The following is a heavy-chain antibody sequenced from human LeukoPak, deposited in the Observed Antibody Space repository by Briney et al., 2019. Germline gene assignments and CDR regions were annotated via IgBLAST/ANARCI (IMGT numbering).Heavy chain of an antibody. V-gene: IGHV3-23*01. CDR3: AKVRDGYNLGDDAFDI. D-gene: IGHD5-24*01. CDR2: ISGSGGST. Sequence: GGSLRLSCAASGFTFSSYAMSWVRQAPGKGLGWVSAISGSGGSTYYADSVKGRFTISRDNSKNTLYLQMNSLRAEDTAVYYCAKVRDGYNLGDDAFDIWGQGTMVTVSS. J-gene: IGHJ3*02. CDR1: GFTFSSYA.